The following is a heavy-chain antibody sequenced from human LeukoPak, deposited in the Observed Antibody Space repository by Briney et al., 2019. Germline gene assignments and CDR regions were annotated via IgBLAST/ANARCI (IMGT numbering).Heavy chain of an antibody. V-gene: IGHV3-11*01. D-gene: IGHD2-2*02. CDR1: GFTFSDYY. Sequence: GGSLRLSCAASGFTFSDYYMSWIRQAPGKGLEWVSYISSSGSTIYYADSVKGRFTISRDNAKNSLYLQMNSLRAEDTAVYYCARVQDRHRDIVVVPAAIGYWGQGTLVTVSS. CDR2: ISSSGSTI. CDR3: ARVQDRHRDIVVVPAAIGY. J-gene: IGHJ4*02.